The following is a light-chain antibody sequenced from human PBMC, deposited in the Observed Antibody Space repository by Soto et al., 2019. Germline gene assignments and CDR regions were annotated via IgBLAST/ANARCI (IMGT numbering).Light chain of an antibody. V-gene: IGKV1-5*03. Sequence: DVLLTQSPSTLSASVGDRVTICCRASQSINKWLAWYQHKPGKAPNLPIHEVSTLHSGVPSRFSGSGSGTEFTLTISSLRPDDFATYYCQHYSGDRATFGQGTRVDIK. CDR2: EVS. CDR3: QHYSGDRAT. J-gene: IGKJ1*01. CDR1: QSINKW.